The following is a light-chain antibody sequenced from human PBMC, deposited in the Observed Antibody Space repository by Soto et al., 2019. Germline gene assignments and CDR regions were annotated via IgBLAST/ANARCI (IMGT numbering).Light chain of an antibody. CDR2: NDN. CDR1: SSNIGSNT. J-gene: IGLJ2*01. Sequence: QSVLTQPPSASGTPGQRVTISCSGSSSNIGSNTVNWYQQLPGTAPKLLIYNDNQRPSGVPDRFPGSRSGTSASLVISGLRSEDEADYYCAVWDASLRGVVFGGGTKVTVL. CDR3: AVWDASLRGVV. V-gene: IGLV1-47*02.